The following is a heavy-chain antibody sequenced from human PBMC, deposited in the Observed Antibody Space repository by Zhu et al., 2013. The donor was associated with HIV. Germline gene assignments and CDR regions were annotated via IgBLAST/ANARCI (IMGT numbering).Heavy chain of an antibody. Sequence: QEQLVQSGAEVKKPGSSVKVSCKASGDAFNTYAISWVRQAPGQGLEWMGGIIPILDSPNYAQKFQGRVTITADESSNTAYMELSSLRSEDTAVYYCASDPAPIFGVGYLYYYYMDVWGKGDHGSPSP. CDR3: ASDPAPIFGVGYLYYYYMDV. D-gene: IGHD3-3*01. CDR2: IIPILDSP. V-gene: IGHV1-69*01. CDR1: GDAFNTYA. J-gene: IGHJ6*03.